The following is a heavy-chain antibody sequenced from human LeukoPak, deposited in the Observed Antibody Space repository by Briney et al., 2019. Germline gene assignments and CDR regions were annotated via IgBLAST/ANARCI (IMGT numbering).Heavy chain of an antibody. CDR3: ASASSHRIAAGGDY. CDR1: GFTFRNYW. J-gene: IGHJ4*02. Sequence: GGSLRLSCSASGFTFRNYWMHWVRQAPGKGLVWVSRINSDGSSRNYADSVKGRFTISRDNAKNTLYLQMNSLRAEDTAVYYCASASSHRIAAGGDYWGQGTLVTVSS. V-gene: IGHV3-74*01. CDR2: INSDGSSR. D-gene: IGHD6-13*01.